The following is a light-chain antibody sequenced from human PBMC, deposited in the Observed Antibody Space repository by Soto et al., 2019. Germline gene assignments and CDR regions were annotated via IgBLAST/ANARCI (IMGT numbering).Light chain of an antibody. CDR3: QQYNSYSTT. CDR1: QSISSW. CDR2: DAS. Sequence: DSQKIQAPATPSATVGDRVTITCRASQSISSWLAWYQQKPGKAPKLLIYDASSLESGVPSRFSGSGSGTEFTLTISSLQPDDFATYYCQQYNSYSTTFGGGTKVDIK. J-gene: IGKJ4*01. V-gene: IGKV1-5*01.